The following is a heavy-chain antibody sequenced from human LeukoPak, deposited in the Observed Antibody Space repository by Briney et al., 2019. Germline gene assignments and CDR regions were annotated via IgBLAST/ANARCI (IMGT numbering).Heavy chain of an antibody. V-gene: IGHV3-74*01. CDR3: AREGYYYDSSGYSRFDY. CDR1: GFRFNGYS. CDR2: LNADGISA. Sequence: GGSLRLSCAASGFRFNGYSMTWVRQAPGRGLVWVSRLNADGISASYANSVKGRFTISRDNVKNTLYLQMNSLRAEDTAVYYCAREGYYYDSSGYSRFDYWGQGTLVTVSS. D-gene: IGHD3-22*01. J-gene: IGHJ4*02.